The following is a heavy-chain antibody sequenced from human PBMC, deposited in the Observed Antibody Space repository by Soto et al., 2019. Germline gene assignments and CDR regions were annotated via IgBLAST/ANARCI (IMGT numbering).Heavy chain of an antibody. Sequence: QVQLVQSGAEVKKPGASVKISCKASGYTFTRYTMNWVRQAPGQRLEWMGWINSDDGNTKSSQKFQDRVIINRDTSASTAYMDLSSLRSEDTAVYYCARGIATGQLDPWGQGTLVTVSS. CDR1: GYTFTRYT. V-gene: IGHV1-3*01. J-gene: IGHJ5*02. CDR2: INSDDGNT. D-gene: IGHD2-15*01. CDR3: ARGIATGQLDP.